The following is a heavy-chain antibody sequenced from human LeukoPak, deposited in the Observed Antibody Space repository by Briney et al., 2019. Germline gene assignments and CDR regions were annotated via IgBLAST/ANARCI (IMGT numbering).Heavy chain of an antibody. D-gene: IGHD1-26*01. CDR3: ARYIVSYPHDAFDI. V-gene: IGHV4-59*01. J-gene: IGHJ3*02. Sequence: SETLSLTCTVSGGSISSYYWSWIRQPPGKGLEWIGYIYYSGSTNYNPSLKSRVTISVDTSKNQFSLKLSSVTAADTAFYYCARYIVSYPHDAFDIWGQGTMVTVSS. CDR1: GGSISSYY. CDR2: IYYSGST.